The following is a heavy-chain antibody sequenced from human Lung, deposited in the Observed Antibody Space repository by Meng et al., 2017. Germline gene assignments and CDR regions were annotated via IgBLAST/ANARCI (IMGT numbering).Heavy chain of an antibody. D-gene: IGHD6-19*01. Sequence: QAQLVLSGAEVKKPGASVQVSCKASGYTFIDYYMHWVRQAPGQGLEWMGRINPNSGGADYAQKFQGRVTMTRDKSISTAYMELTRLRSDDTAVYYCAREQQWLVQDFDSWGQGTLVTVSS. CDR1: GYTFIDYY. J-gene: IGHJ4*02. V-gene: IGHV1-2*06. CDR2: INPNSGGA. CDR3: AREQQWLVQDFDS.